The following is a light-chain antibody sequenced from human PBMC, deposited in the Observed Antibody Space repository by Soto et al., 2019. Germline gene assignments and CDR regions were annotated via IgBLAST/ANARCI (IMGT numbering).Light chain of an antibody. CDR1: QGISNS. CDR3: QNYNSDPKT. J-gene: IGKJ1*01. CDR2: AAS. V-gene: IGKV1-27*01. Sequence: SSLSASVGDRVTITCRASQGISNSLAWYQQKPGKVPKLLIYAASTLQSGVPSRFSGSGSGTDFTLTISSLQPEDVATYYCQNYNSDPKTFGQGTKVDIK.